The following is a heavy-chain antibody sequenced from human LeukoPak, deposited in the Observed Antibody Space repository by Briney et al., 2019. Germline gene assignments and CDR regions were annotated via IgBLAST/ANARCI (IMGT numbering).Heavy chain of an antibody. CDR2: ISYDGSNK. Sequence: PGRSLRLSCAASGFTFSSYGMHWVRQAPGKGLEWVAVISYDGSNKYYADSVKGRFTISRDNSKNPLYLQMNSMRAEDTVVYYCAKDLADERVVVAATHLPNYYYGMDVWGQGTTVTVSS. CDR1: GFTFSSYG. CDR3: AKDLADERVVVAATHLPNYYYGMDV. D-gene: IGHD2-15*01. V-gene: IGHV3-30*18. J-gene: IGHJ6*02.